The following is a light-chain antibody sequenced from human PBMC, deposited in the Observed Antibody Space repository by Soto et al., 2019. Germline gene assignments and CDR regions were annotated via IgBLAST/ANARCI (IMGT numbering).Light chain of an antibody. V-gene: IGKV3-20*01. J-gene: IGKJ1*01. Sequence: EIVLTQAPATLSLSPGERSTLSCMASQSVGGSFLAWYQQKPGQAPRLLIYGGSSRATGIPDRFSGSGSGTDFTLTISRLEPEDFAVYYCHQYGSSSWTFGQGTKVDI. CDR2: GGS. CDR1: QSVGGSF. CDR3: HQYGSSSWT.